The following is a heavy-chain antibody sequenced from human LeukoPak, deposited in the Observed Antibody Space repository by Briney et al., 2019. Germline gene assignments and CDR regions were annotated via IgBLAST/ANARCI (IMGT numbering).Heavy chain of an antibody. D-gene: IGHD3-22*01. CDR2: IYPGDSDT. Sequence: GESLEISCKGSGYSFTSYWIGWVRQMPGKGLEWMGIIYPGDSDTRYSPSFQGQVTVSADKSISTAYLQWSSLKASDTAMYYCARRAYYDSSGYYYGLDYWGQGTLVTVSS. CDR1: GYSFTSYW. CDR3: ARRAYYDSSGYYYGLDY. V-gene: IGHV5-51*01. J-gene: IGHJ4*02.